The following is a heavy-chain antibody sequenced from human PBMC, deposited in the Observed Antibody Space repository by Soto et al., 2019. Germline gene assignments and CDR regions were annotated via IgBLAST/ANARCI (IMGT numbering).Heavy chain of an antibody. CDR2: INTSGGST. CDR1: GYTFTSYY. V-gene: IGHV1-46*03. D-gene: IGHD3-10*01. CDR3: AIYGSGRIVTCYYMDV. Sequence: QVQLVQSGAEVKKPGASVKVSCKASGYTFTSYYMHWVRQAPGQGLEWMGIINTSGGSTSYAQKFQGRLTMTRDTSTSTVYMELSSLRSEDTAVYYCAIYGSGRIVTCYYMDVWGKGTTVTVSS. J-gene: IGHJ6*03.